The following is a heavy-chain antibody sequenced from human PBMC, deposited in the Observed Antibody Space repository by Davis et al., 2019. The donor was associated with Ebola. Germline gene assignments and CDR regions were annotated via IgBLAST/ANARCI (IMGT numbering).Heavy chain of an antibody. CDR3: ARDPVYSGTYYGWFDP. D-gene: IGHD1-26*01. V-gene: IGHV1-3*01. Sequence: ASVKVSCKASGYTFSNYAMHWVRQAPGQRLEWMGWINAANGHTKYPQKFQGRVTISRDTSASTAYMELSSLRSEDTAVYYCARDPVYSGTYYGWFDPWGQGTLVTVSS. CDR1: GYTFSNYA. CDR2: INAANGHT. J-gene: IGHJ5*02.